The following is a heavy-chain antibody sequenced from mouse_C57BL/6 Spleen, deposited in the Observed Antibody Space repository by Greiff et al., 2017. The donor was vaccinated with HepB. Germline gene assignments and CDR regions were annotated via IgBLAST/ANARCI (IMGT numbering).Heavy chain of an antibody. CDR2: IYPGDGDT. CDR1: GYAFSSYW. J-gene: IGHJ3*01. D-gene: IGHD2-3*01. V-gene: IGHV1-80*01. Sequence: LVESGAELVKPGASVKISCKASGYAFSSYWMNWVKQRPGKGLEWIGQIYPGDGDTNYNGKFKGKATLTADKSSSTAYMQLSSLTSEDSAVYFCARGGGYYQAWFAYWGQGTLVTVSA. CDR3: ARGGGYYQAWFAY.